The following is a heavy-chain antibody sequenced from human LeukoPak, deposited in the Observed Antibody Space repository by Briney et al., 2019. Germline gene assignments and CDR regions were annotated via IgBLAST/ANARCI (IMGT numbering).Heavy chain of an antibody. D-gene: IGHD3-3*01. CDR3: ARWGRDFYTNWFDP. CDR1: GGSFSGYY. Sequence: PSETLSLTCAVYGGSFSGYYWSWIRQPPGKGLEWIGYIYYSGSTNYNPSLKSRVTISVDTSKNQFSLKLSSVTAADTAVYYCARWGRDFYTNWFDPWGQGTLVTVSS. V-gene: IGHV4-59*01. CDR2: IYYSGST. J-gene: IGHJ5*02.